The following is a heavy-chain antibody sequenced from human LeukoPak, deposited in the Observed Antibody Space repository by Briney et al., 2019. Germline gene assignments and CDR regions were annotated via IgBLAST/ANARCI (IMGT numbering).Heavy chain of an antibody. CDR1: GFTLSSYW. CDR3: ARGGGGKDFDY. J-gene: IGHJ4*02. D-gene: IGHD2-15*01. CDR2: INSDGSST. Sequence: GGSLRFSCAVSGFTLSSYWMHWVRQAPGKGLVWVSRINSDGSSTSYADSVKGRFTISRDNAKNTLYLQMDSLRAEDTAVYYCARGGGGKDFDYWGQGTLVTVSS. V-gene: IGHV3-74*01.